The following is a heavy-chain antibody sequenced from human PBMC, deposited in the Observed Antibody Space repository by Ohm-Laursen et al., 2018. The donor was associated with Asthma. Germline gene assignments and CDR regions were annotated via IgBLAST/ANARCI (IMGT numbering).Heavy chain of an antibody. CDR1: GYTFTGYY. D-gene: IGHD3-9*01. Sequence: SVKVSCKASGYTFTGYYMHWVRQAPGQGLEWMGRINPNSGGTNYAQKFQGRVTMTRDTSISTAYMELSRLRSDDTAVYYCAREHYDILTGYSLYGMDVWGQGTTVTVSS. J-gene: IGHJ6*02. V-gene: IGHV1-2*06. CDR2: INPNSGGT. CDR3: AREHYDILTGYSLYGMDV.